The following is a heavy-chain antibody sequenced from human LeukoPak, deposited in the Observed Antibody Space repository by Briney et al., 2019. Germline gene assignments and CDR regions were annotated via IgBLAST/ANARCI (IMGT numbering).Heavy chain of an antibody. D-gene: IGHD3-22*01. Sequence: GGSLRLSCAASGFTFDDYAMSWVRQAPGRGLEWVSGIKWNGGSTGYADSVKGRFTISRDNAKNSLYLQMNSLRAEDTALYYCARVSDSSGYYPIDYWGQGTLVTVSS. CDR3: ARVSDSSGYYPIDY. V-gene: IGHV3-20*04. CDR1: GFTFDDYA. J-gene: IGHJ4*02. CDR2: IKWNGGST.